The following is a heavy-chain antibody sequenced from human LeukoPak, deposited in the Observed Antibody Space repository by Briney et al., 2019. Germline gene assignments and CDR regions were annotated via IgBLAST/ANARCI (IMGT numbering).Heavy chain of an antibody. CDR2: INPNSGGT. D-gene: IGHD6-19*01. J-gene: IGHJ6*03. V-gene: IGHV1-2*02. CDR1: GYTFTGYY. CDR3: ARDSSGWYREYYMDV. Sequence: GASVKVSCKASGYTFTGYYMHWVRQAPGQGLEWMGWINPNSGGTNYAQKFQGRVTMTRDTSISTAYMELSRLRSDDTAAYYCARDSSGWYREYYMDVWGKGTTVTVSS.